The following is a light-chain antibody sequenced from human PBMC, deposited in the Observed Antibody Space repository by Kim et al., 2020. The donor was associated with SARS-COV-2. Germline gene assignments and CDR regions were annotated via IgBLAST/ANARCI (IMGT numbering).Light chain of an antibody. V-gene: IGKV3-15*01. CDR3: HQYNHWPRGT. J-gene: IGKJ5*01. CDR2: GAS. CDR1: QSVSTN. Sequence: SPGESATLSGRASQSVSTNLAWYQQKPGQAPRLLIYGASTRATGIPARFSGSGSGTEFTLTISSLQSEDFALYYCHQYNHWPRGTFGQGTRLEIK.